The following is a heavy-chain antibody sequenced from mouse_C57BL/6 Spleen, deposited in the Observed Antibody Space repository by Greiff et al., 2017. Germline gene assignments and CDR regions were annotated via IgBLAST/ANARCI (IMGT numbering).Heavy chain of an antibody. Sequence: EVQLVESGEGLVKPGGSLKLSCAASGFTFSSYAMSWVRQTPEKRLEWVAYISSGGDYIDYADTVKGRYTISRDNARNTLYLQMSSLKSEDTAMYYCTRDSYYYGSLDYWGQGTTLTVSS. CDR1: GFTFSSYA. CDR3: TRDSYYYGSLDY. V-gene: IGHV5-9-1*02. D-gene: IGHD1-1*01. J-gene: IGHJ2*01. CDR2: ISSGGDYI.